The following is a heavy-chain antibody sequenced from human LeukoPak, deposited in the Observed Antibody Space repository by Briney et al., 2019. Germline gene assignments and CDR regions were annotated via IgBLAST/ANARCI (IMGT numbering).Heavy chain of an antibody. D-gene: IGHD2-15*01. CDR2: IYYSGST. J-gene: IGHJ3*02. Sequence: SENLSLTCTVSGGSISSYYWSWIRQPPGKGLEWIGYIYYSGSTYYNPSLKSRVTISVDTSKNQFSLKLSSVTAADTAVYYCARDRGGRAFDIWGQGTMVTVSS. V-gene: IGHV4-59*06. CDR3: ARDRGGRAFDI. CDR1: GGSISSYY.